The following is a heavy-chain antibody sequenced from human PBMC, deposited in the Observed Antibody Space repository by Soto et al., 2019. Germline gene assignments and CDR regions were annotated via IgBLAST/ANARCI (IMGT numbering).Heavy chain of an antibody. CDR1: GYTFTRSG. Sequence: ASVKVSCKASGYTFTRSGISWVRQAPGQGLEWMGWISTYNGDTNYAQTFQGRVTMTTDTSTSTVHMEVRSLRSDDTAVYYFAGGGVPPYYSSGRAVGGKGPRVTVPS. J-gene: IGHJ6*03. V-gene: IGHV1-18*01. CDR3: AGGGVPPYYSSGRAV. CDR2: ISTYNGDT. D-gene: IGHD3-22*01.